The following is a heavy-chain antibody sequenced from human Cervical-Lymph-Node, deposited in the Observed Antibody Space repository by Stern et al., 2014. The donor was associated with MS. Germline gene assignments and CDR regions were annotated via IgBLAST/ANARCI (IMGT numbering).Heavy chain of an antibody. D-gene: IGHD1-26*01. Sequence: QLVQSGGDLVKPGGSLRLSCAASGFNFSAYYMNWIRQAPGKGLEWLSYISSNGSTIYYADSVKGRFIISRDNAKQSLYLQMNSLRAEDTAVYYCARGLPSFWGQGTLVTVSP. V-gene: IGHV3-11*01. CDR3: ARGLPSF. CDR1: GFNFSAYY. J-gene: IGHJ4*02. CDR2: ISSNGSTI.